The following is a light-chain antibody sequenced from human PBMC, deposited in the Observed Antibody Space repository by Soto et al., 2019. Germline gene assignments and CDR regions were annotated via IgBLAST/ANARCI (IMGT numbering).Light chain of an antibody. CDR3: CSYAGSSTVI. Sequence: QSVLTQPASVSGSPGQSITISCTGTSSDVGTYNLVSWFQQHPDKAPKLMIYEASNRPSGVSNRFSGSRSGNTASLTISGLQAEDEADYYCCSYAGSSTVIFGGGTKLTVL. V-gene: IGLV2-23*01. CDR2: EAS. J-gene: IGLJ2*01. CDR1: SSDVGTYNL.